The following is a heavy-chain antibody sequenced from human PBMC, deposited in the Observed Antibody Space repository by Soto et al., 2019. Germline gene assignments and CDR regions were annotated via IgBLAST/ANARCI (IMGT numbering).Heavy chain of an antibody. CDR2: ISYDGSNQ. Sequence: GGSLRLSCAASGFTFSSYGMHWVRQAPGKGLEWVAVISYDGSNQYYADSVKGRFTISRDNSKNTLYLQMNSLRAEDTAVYYCAKGYCSGGSCYSSYYYYYGMDVWGQGTAVTVSS. CDR1: GFTFSSYG. D-gene: IGHD2-15*01. CDR3: AKGYCSGGSCYSSYYYYYGMDV. V-gene: IGHV3-30*18. J-gene: IGHJ6*02.